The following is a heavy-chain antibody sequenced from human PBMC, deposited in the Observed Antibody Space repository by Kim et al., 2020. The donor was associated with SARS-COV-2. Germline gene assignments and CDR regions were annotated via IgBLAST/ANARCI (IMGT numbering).Heavy chain of an antibody. J-gene: IGHJ5*02. CDR3: AICPLDSNSFYFDP. V-gene: IGHV4-4*02. Sequence: SETLSLTCAVSGGSIISSDFWSWVRQPPGQGLEWIGEIHHEGSINYNPSPKSRLTMSLDRSRNQFSVNLSSVTAADTAVYYCAICPLDSNSFYFDPWGQG. D-gene: IGHD6-6*01. CDR1: GGSIISSDF. CDR2: IHHEGSI.